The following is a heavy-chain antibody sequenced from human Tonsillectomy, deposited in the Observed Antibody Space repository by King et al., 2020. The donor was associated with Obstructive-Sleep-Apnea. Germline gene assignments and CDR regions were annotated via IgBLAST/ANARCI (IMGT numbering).Heavy chain of an antibody. D-gene: IGHD3-10*01. CDR1: GFTFSSYA. Sequence: VQLVESGGGLVQPGGSLRLSCAASGFTFSSYAMSWVRQAPGKGLEWVSAISDSGGSTYYADSVKGRFTISRDNSKNTLYLQMNGLRAEDTAVYYCAKDRFLSMVRGVTYYYYGMDVWGQGTTVTVSS. CDR2: ISDSGGST. V-gene: IGHV3-23*04. CDR3: AKDRFLSMVRGVTYYYYGMDV. J-gene: IGHJ6*02.